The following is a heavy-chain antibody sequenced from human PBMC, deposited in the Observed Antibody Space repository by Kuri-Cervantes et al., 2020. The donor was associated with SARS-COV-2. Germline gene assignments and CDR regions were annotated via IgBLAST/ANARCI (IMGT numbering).Heavy chain of an antibody. CDR2: ISGSGGSR. Sequence: GESLKISCAASGFTFSSYAMSWVRQAPGKGLEWVSGISGSGGSRHYADSARFIISRDNSKNTLYLQMNSLRAGDTAVYYCAREGPGTVKLLGYFDYWGQGTLVTVSS. J-gene: IGHJ4*02. CDR3: AREGPGTVKLLGYFDY. D-gene: IGHD4-11*01. V-gene: IGHV3-23*01. CDR1: GFTFSSYA.